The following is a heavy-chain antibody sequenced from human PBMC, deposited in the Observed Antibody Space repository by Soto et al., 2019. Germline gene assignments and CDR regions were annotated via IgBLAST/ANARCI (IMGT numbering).Heavy chain of an antibody. J-gene: IGHJ4*02. CDR3: AGSIVGAEAAPFFDY. V-gene: IGHV3-30-3*01. Sequence: PGGSLRLSCAASVFTFSSYAMHWVRQAPGKGLEWVAVISYDGSNKYYADSVKGRFTISRDNSKNTLYLQMNSLRAEDTAVYYCAGSIVGAEAAPFFDYWGQGTLVTVSS. CDR1: VFTFSSYA. D-gene: IGHD1-26*01. CDR2: ISYDGSNK.